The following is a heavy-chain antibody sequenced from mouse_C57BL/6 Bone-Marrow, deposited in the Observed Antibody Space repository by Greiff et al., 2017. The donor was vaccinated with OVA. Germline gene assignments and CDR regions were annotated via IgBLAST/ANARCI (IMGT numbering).Heavy chain of an antibody. CDR1: GYTFTSYW. J-gene: IGHJ4*01. CDR3: TRRMDY. Sequence: QVQLQQPGAELVKPGASVKMSCKASGYTFTSYWITWVKQRPGQGLEWIGDIYPGSGSTNYNEKFKSKATLTAVTSASTAYMELSSLTNEDSAVYYCTRRMDYWGQGTSVTVSS. CDR2: IYPGSGST. V-gene: IGHV1-55*01.